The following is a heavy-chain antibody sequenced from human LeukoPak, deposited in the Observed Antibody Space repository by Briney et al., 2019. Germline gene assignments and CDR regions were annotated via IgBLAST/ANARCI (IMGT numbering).Heavy chain of an antibody. CDR2: INHSGST. D-gene: IGHD6-13*01. V-gene: IGHV4-34*01. J-gene: IGHJ4*02. Sequence: SETLSLTCAVYGGSFSGYCWSWIRQPPRKGLEWIGEINHSGSTNYNPSLKSRVTISVDTSKNQFSLKLSSVTAADTAVYYCARGWYSSSWYFYWGQGTLVTVSS. CDR3: ARGWYSSSWYFY. CDR1: GGSFSGYC.